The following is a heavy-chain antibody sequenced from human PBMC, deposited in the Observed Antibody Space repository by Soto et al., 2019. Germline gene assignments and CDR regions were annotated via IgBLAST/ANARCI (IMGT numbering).Heavy chain of an antibody. J-gene: IGHJ4*02. V-gene: IGHV1-69*13. CDR2: IIPIFGTA. CDR1: GGTFSSYA. Sequence: SVKVSCKASGGTFSSYAISWVRQAPGQGLEWMGGIIPIFGTANYAQKFQGRVTITADESTSTAYMELSSLRSEDTAVYYCARDLHYSSGWYDVDYWGQGTLVTVSS. D-gene: IGHD6-19*01. CDR3: ARDLHYSSGWYDVDY.